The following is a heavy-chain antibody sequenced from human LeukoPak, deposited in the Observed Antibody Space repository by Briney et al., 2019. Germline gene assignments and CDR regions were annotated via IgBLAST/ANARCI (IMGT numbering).Heavy chain of an antibody. CDR2: IFYTGSS. D-gene: IGHD3-10*01. V-gene: IGHV4-39*01. J-gene: IGHJ4*02. Sequence: SETLSLTCTVSGDSISSRSHYWAWIRESPGKGLEWIGSIFYTGSSYYNPSLESRVTMSLDTSKNQISLKLTSVTAADTAVYYCARKTWFWYFDSWGQGTLVTVSS. CDR1: GDSISSRSHY. CDR3: ARKTWFWYFDS.